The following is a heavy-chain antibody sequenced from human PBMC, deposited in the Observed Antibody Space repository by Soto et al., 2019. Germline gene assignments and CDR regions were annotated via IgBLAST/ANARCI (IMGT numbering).Heavy chain of an antibody. CDR3: ARKDVRKYGYWGMAV. D-gene: IGHD4-17*01. CDR1: GYSFTSYG. CDR2: ISACNGNT. V-gene: IGHV1-18*04. J-gene: IGHJ6*02. Sequence: ASVKVSCKASGYSFTSYGISWVRQAPGQGLEWMGWISACNGNTNYAQKLQGRVTMTTDTSTSTAYMELRSLRSEDTAVYYCARKDVRKYGYWGMAVWGQGTTVTVSS.